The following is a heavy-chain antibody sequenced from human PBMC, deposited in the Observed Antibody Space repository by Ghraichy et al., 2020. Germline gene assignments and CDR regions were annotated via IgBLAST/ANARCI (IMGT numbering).Heavy chain of an antibody. V-gene: IGHV3-33*01. CDR2: IWYDGSNK. CDR3: ARDAHYDFWSGYYEYYGMDV. Sequence: GGSPRLSCAASGFTFSSYGMHWVRQAPGKGLEWVAVIWYDGSNKYYADSVKGRFTISRDNSKNTLYLQMNSLRAEDTAVYYCARDAHYDFWSGYYEYYGMDVWGQGTTVTVS. J-gene: IGHJ6*02. CDR1: GFTFSSYG. D-gene: IGHD3-3*01.